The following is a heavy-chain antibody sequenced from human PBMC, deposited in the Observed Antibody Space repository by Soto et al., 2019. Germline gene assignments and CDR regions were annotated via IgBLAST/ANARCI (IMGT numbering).Heavy chain of an antibody. D-gene: IGHD2-15*01. J-gene: IGHJ3*02. CDR2: IKSKTHGGTT. V-gene: IGHV3-15*07. Sequence: EVQLVESGGGLVDPGGSLRLSCEASGFTFSNAWMNWVRQAPGKGLEWVRLIKSKTHGGTTDYAAPVKGRFTISRDDSKNTLYLQMNRLKTDDTAVYYCTTVLGPTYCPGGTCYYAFDIWGQGTMVTVSS. CDR1: GFTFSNAW. CDR3: TTVLGPTYCPGGTCYYAFDI.